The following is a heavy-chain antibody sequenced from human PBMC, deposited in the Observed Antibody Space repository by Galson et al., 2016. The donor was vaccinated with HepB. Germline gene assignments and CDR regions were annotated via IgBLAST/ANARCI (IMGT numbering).Heavy chain of an antibody. Sequence: SLRLSCAASGFTFSDYYMDWVRQTPGKGLEWVGRTRNKANGYTREYAASVKGRLSISRDDSKNSLYLQMNSLRSEDTAVYYCARAAYCSGGACYHAFDHWGQGTLVTGSS. D-gene: IGHD2-15*01. CDR2: TRNKANGYTR. CDR3: ARAAYCSGGACYHAFDH. J-gene: IGHJ4*02. V-gene: IGHV3-72*01. CDR1: GFTFSDYY.